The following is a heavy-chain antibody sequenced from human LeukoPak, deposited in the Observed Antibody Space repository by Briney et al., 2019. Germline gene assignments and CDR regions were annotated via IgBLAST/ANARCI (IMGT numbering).Heavy chain of an antibody. CDR1: GFTFSSYA. CDR3: ALGSNYYYMDV. J-gene: IGHJ6*03. CDR2: ISYDGSNK. D-gene: IGHD2-15*01. V-gene: IGHV3-30*04. Sequence: GGSLRLSCAASGFTFSSYAMHWVRQAPGKGLEWVAVISYDGSNKYYADSVKGRFTISRDNSKNTLYLQMNSLRAEEAAVYYCALGSNYYYMDVWGKGTTVTVSS.